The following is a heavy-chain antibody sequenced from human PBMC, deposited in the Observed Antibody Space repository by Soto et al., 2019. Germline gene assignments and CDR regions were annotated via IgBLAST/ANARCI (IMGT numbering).Heavy chain of an antibody. Sequence: LSETLSLTCAVSGYSISSGYYWGWIRQPPGKGLEWIGSIYHSGSTYYNPSLKSRVTISVDTSKNQFSLKLSSVTAADTAVYYCARASDSSGYYYVADAFYICGQGPMVTVS. CDR1: GYSISSGYY. CDR3: ARASDSSGYYYVADAFYI. J-gene: IGHJ3*02. D-gene: IGHD3-22*01. V-gene: IGHV4-38-2*01. CDR2: IYHSGST.